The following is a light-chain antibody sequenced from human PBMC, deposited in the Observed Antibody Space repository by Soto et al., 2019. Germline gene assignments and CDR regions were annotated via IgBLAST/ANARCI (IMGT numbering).Light chain of an antibody. J-gene: IGLJ2*01. Sequence: QSVLTQPASVPGSPGQSITISCTGTSSDVGSYNLVSWYQQHPGKAPKLMIYEGSKRPSGVSNRFSGSKSGNTASLTISGLQAEDDADYYCCSYAGSSTYVVFGGGTKLTVL. V-gene: IGLV2-23*01. CDR1: SSDVGSYNL. CDR2: EGS. CDR3: CSYAGSSTYVV.